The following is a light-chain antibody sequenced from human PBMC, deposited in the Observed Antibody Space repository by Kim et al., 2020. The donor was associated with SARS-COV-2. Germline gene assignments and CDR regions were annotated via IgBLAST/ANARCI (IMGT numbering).Light chain of an antibody. Sequence: RATINSKSSQSVFHPTNSKNYLAWYQQKSGQPPKLLIYWASTRASGVPDRFSGSGFGTDFTLTITSLQAEDVAVYFCHQYATFPYSFGQGTKLEI. CDR3: HQYATFPYS. V-gene: IGKV4-1*01. CDR1: QSVFHPTNSKNY. CDR2: WAS. J-gene: IGKJ2*03.